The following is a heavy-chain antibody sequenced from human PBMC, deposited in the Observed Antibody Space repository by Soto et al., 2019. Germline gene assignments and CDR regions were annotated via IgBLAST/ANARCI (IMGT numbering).Heavy chain of an antibody. J-gene: IGHJ6*03. CDR2: IYYSGST. Sequence: SETLSLTCTVSGGSISSYYWSWIRQPPGKGLEWIGYIYYSGSTNYNPALKSRVTISVDTSKNQFSLKLSSVTAADTAVYYCARAKSGVYAIIHYYYYMDVWGKGTTVTVSS. V-gene: IGHV4-59*01. D-gene: IGHD2-8*01. CDR1: GGSISSYY. CDR3: ARAKSGVYAIIHYYYYMDV.